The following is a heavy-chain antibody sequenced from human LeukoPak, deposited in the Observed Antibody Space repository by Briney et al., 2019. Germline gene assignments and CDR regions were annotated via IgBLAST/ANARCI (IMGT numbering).Heavy chain of an antibody. J-gene: IGHJ4*02. V-gene: IGHV4-39*07. CDR1: GGSISSSSYY. CDR3: ARIYSTYYYGSGSYYPDY. CDR2: IYYSGST. Sequence: PSETLSLTCTVSGGSISSSSYYWGWIRQPPGKGLEWIGSIYYSGSTYYNPSLKSRVTISVDTSKNQFSLKLSSVTAADTAVYYCARIYSTYYYGSGSYYPDYWGQGTLVTVSS. D-gene: IGHD3-10*01.